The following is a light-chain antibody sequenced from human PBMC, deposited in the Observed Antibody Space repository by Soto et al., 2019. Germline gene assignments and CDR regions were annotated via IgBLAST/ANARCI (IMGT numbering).Light chain of an antibody. CDR1: SSNIETNT. J-gene: IGLJ2*01. CDR2: NNN. V-gene: IGLV1-44*01. Sequence: QSVLTQPPSASGTPGQRVTISCSGSSSNIETNTVDWYQHLPGTAPKVLIFNNNQRPSGVPDRFSGSKSGTSASLAISGLQSEDEADYYSQSYDTILSGPIFGGGTKLTVL. CDR3: QSYDTILSGPI.